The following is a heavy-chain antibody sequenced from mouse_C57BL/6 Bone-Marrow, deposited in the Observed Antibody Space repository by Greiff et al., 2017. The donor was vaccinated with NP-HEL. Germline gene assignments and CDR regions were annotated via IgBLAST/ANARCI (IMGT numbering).Heavy chain of an antibody. Sequence: EVHLVESGGGLVKPGGSLKLSCAASGFTFSDYGMHWVRQAPEKGLEWVAYISSGSSTIYYADTVKGRFTISRDNAKNTLFLQMTSLRSEDTAMYYCARPVTGTYYAMDYWGQGTSVTVSS. J-gene: IGHJ4*01. V-gene: IGHV5-17*01. CDR1: GFTFSDYG. CDR2: ISSGSSTI. D-gene: IGHD4-1*01. CDR3: ARPVTGTYYAMDY.